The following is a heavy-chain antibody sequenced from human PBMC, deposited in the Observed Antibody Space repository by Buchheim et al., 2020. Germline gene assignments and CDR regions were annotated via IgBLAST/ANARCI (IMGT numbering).Heavy chain of an antibody. CDR1: GGSISSGSYY. CDR3: ARQDCSGGSCYLGWFDP. V-gene: IGHV4-61*02. D-gene: IGHD2-15*01. J-gene: IGHJ5*02. Sequence: QVQLQESGPGLVKPSQTLSLTCTVSGGSISSGSYYWSWIRQPAGKGLEWIGRIYTSGSTNYNPPLKSRVTISVDTSKNQFSLKLSSVTAADTAVYYCARQDCSGGSCYLGWFDPWGQGTL. CDR2: IYTSGST.